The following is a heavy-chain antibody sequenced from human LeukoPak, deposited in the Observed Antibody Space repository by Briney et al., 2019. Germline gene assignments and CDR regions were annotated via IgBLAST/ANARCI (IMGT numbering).Heavy chain of an antibody. CDR1: GYTFTSYA. CDR2: MNPNSGNT. D-gene: IGHD7-27*01. CDR3: ATGTAGDDAFDI. Sequence: GASVKVSCKASGYTFTSYAMNWVRQAPGQGLEWMGWMNPNSGNTGYAQKFQGRVTMTRNTSISTAYMELSSLRSEDTAVYYCATGTAGDDAFDIWGQGTMVTVSS. J-gene: IGHJ3*02. V-gene: IGHV1-8*02.